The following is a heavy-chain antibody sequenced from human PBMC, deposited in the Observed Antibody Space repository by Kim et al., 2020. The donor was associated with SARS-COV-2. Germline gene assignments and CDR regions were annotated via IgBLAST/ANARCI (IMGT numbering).Heavy chain of an antibody. V-gene: IGHV7-4-1*02. Sequence: ASVKVSCKASGYTFTSYAMNWVRQAPGQGLEWMGWINTNTGNPTYAQGFTGRFVFSLDTSVSTAYLQISSLKAEDTAVYYCARVPPAMVRIASDYWGQGTLVTVSS. CDR3: ARVPPAMVRIASDY. CDR2: INTNTGNP. D-gene: IGHD5-18*01. J-gene: IGHJ4*02. CDR1: GYTFTSYA.